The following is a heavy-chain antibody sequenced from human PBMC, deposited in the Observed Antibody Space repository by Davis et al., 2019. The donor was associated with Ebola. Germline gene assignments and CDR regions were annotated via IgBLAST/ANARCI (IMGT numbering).Heavy chain of an antibody. Sequence: GESLKISCAASGFTFSSYAMHWVRQAPGKGLEWVAVISYDGSNKYYADSVKGRFTISRNNSKNTLYLQMNSLRAEDTAVYYCAREWSWSVVPAAVGYNWFDPWGQGTLVTVSS. CDR1: GFTFSSYA. CDR2: ISYDGSNK. D-gene: IGHD2-2*01. CDR3: AREWSWSVVPAAVGYNWFDP. J-gene: IGHJ5*02. V-gene: IGHV3-30-3*01.